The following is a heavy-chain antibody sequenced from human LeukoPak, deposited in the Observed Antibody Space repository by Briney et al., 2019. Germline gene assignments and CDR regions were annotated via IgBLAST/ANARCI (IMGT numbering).Heavy chain of an antibody. CDR1: GYTFTSYG. V-gene: IGHV1-8*02. CDR2: INPSGGST. D-gene: IGHD3-3*01. CDR3: ARGLAYDFWSGYFSPPDDY. J-gene: IGHJ4*02. Sequence: ASVKVSCKASGYTFTSYGISWVRQAPGQGPEWMGIINPSGGSTSYAQKFQGRVTMTRNTSISTAYMELSSLRSEDTAVYYCARGLAYDFWSGYFSPPDDYWGQGTLVTVSS.